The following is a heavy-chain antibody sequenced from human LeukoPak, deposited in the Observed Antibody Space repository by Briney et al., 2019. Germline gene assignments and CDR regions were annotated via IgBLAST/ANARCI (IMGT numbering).Heavy chain of an antibody. D-gene: IGHD3-22*01. V-gene: IGHV3-30*02. CDR3: AKDRRSYHSSGYYAY. Sequence: GGSLRLSCTASGFTFGDYAMSWFRQAPGKGLEWVAYIQYDGSNQQYADSVKGRFSISRDNSKNTLYLQMNSLRAEDTAVYYCAKDRRSYHSSGYYAYWGQGTLVTVSS. CDR1: GFTFGDYA. CDR2: IQYDGSNQ. J-gene: IGHJ4*02.